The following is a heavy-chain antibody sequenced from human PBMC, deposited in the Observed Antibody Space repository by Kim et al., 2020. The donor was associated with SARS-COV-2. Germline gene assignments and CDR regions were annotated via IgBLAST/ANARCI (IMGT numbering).Heavy chain of an antibody. V-gene: IGHV4-59*08. J-gene: IGHJ3*02. CDR3: ARHTAMAPVQGGDAFDI. CDR2: IYYSGST. D-gene: IGHD5-18*01. CDR1: GGSISSYY. Sequence: SETLSLTCTVSGGSISSYYWSWIRQPPGKGLEWIGYIYYSGSTNYNPSLKSRVTISVDTSKNQFSLKLSSVTAADTAVYYCARHTAMAPVQGGDAFDIWGQGTMVTVSS.